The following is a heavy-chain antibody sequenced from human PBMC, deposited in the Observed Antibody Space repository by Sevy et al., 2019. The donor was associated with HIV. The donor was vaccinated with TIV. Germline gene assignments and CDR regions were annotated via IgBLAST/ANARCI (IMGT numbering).Heavy chain of an antibody. CDR3: ARDYYDDRPRGFDP. D-gene: IGHD3-22*01. J-gene: IGHJ5*02. V-gene: IGHV4-59*01. CDR1: GDSISNSV. Sequence: ETLSLTCTVSGDSISNSVWSWIRQPPGKGLEWIGYLYYSGNTNYNPSLKTRVTISVDTSKNQFSLSLKSVTAADTAVYYCARDYYDDRPRGFDPWGQGTLVTVSS. CDR2: LYYSGNT.